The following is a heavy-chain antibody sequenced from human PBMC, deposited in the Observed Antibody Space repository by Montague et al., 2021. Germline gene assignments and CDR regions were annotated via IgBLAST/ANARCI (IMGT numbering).Heavy chain of an antibody. V-gene: IGHV3-7*03. CDR2: IGDDGVEA. CDR3: GVAPRRGGLDV. J-gene: IGHJ6*02. Sequence: SLRLSCAASGFTFSSYWMSWVRQAPGKGLEWVANIGDDGVEAYYVDSVKGRFTVSRDNAKSTLYLQMNSLRAEDTAVYYCGVAPRRGGLDVWGEGTTVTV. CDR1: GFTFSSYW. D-gene: IGHD6-6*01.